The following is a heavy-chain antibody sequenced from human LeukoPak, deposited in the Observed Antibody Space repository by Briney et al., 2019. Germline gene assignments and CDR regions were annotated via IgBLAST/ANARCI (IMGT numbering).Heavy chain of an antibody. V-gene: IGHV4-34*01. CDR2: INHSGST. D-gene: IGHD6-13*01. J-gene: IGHJ4*02. Sequence: SETLSLTCAVYGGSFSGYYWSWIRQPPGKGLEWIGEINHSGSTNYNPSLKSRVTISVDTSKNQFSLKLSSVTAADTAVYYCARGRSSSPGYWGQGTLVTVSS. CDR3: ARGRSSSPGY. CDR1: GGSFSGYY.